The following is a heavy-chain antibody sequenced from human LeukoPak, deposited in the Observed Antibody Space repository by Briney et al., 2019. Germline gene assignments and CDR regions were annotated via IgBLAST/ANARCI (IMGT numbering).Heavy chain of an antibody. CDR3: TRRVSATRWFDP. V-gene: IGHV3-74*01. Sequence: GGSLRLSCAASGFTLSSHWMHWVRQAPGMGLXXXXRINSDGSTTNYADSVKGRFTISRDNAENTLYLQMNSLRVEDTAVYYCTRRVSATRWFDPWGQGTLVTVSS. D-gene: IGHD2-15*01. CDR1: GFTLSSHW. CDR2: INSDGSTT. J-gene: IGHJ5*02.